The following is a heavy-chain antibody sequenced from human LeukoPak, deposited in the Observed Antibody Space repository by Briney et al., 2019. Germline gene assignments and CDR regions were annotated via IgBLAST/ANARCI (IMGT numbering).Heavy chain of an antibody. Sequence: SETLSLTCTVSGYFINSNYYWGWIRQPPGKGLGWIATISHSGSTYYNPSLKSRVTISVETSNNQFSLKLSSVTAADTAVYYCARINTIMATFDYWGQGTLVTVSS. D-gene: IGHD5-24*01. CDR2: ISHSGST. CDR3: ARINTIMATFDY. CDR1: GYFINSNYY. V-gene: IGHV4-38-2*02. J-gene: IGHJ4*02.